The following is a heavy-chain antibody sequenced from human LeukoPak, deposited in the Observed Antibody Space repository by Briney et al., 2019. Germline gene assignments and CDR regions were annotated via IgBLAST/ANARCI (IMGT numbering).Heavy chain of an antibody. CDR1: GFTFSSYG. D-gene: IGHD5-12*01. CDR3: ARGGGYLWYFDY. V-gene: IGHV3-30*02. J-gene: IGHJ4*02. Sequence: GGSLRLSCAASGFTFSSYGMHWVRQAPGKGLEWVAFIRYDGSNKYYADSVKGRFTISRDNAKNSLYPQMNSLRAEDTAVYYCARGGGYLWYFDYWGQGTLVTVSS. CDR2: IRYDGSNK.